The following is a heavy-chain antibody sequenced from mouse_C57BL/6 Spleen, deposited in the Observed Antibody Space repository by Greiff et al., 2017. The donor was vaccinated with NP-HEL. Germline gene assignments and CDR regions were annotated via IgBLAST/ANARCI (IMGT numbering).Heavy chain of an antibody. CDR3: ARRYDYDYFDY. CDR2: ISSGGSYT. Sequence: VQLQQSGGDLVKPGGSLKLSCAASGFTFSSYGMSWVRQTPDKRLEWVATISSGGSYTYYPDSVKGRFTISSDTAKNTLYLQMSSLKSEDTAMYYCARRYDYDYFDYWGQGTTLTVSS. V-gene: IGHV5-6*01. D-gene: IGHD2-4*01. J-gene: IGHJ2*01. CDR1: GFTFSSYG.